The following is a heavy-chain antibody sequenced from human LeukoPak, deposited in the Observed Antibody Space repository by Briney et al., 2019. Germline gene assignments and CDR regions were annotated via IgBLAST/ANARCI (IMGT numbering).Heavy chain of an antibody. CDR3: ARTSRIVVVPAAIYGRIGWFDP. J-gene: IGHJ5*02. D-gene: IGHD2-2*02. Sequence: PSETLSLTCTVSGGSISSSSYYWGWIRQPPGKGLEWIGSIYYSGSTYYNPSLKSRVTISVDTSKNQFSLKLSSVTAADTAVYYCARTSRIVVVPAAIYGRIGWFDPWGQGTLVTVSS. CDR2: IYYSGST. V-gene: IGHV4-39*07. CDR1: GGSISSSSYY.